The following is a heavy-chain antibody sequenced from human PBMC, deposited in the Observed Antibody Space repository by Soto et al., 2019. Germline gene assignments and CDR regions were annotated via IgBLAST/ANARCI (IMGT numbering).Heavy chain of an antibody. CDR2: INAGNGNT. Sequence: GASVKVSCKASGYTFTSYAMHWVRQAPGQRLEWMGWINAGNGNTKYSQKFQGRVTITRDTSASTAYMELSSLRSEDTAVYYCARVRPSGLVQRSYNWFDPWGQGTLVTVSS. V-gene: IGHV1-3*01. J-gene: IGHJ5*02. D-gene: IGHD6-19*01. CDR3: ARVRPSGLVQRSYNWFDP. CDR1: GYTFTSYA.